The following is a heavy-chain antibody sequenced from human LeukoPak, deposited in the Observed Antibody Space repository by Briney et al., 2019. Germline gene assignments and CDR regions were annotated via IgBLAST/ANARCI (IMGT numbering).Heavy chain of an antibody. D-gene: IGHD3-9*01. CDR1: GFTFSSYW. V-gene: IGHV3-7*01. CDR2: IKQDGSEK. CDR3: AKDTPYDILTGSTDDAFDI. J-gene: IGHJ3*02. Sequence: GGSLRLSCAASGFTFSSYWMSWVRQAPGKGLEWVANIKQDGSEKYYADSVKGRFTISRDNSKNTLYLQMNSLRAEDTAVYYCAKDTPYDILTGSTDDAFDIWGQGTMVTVSS.